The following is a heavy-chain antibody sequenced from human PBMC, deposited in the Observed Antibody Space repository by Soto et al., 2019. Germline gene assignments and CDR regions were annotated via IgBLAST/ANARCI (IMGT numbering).Heavy chain of an antibody. D-gene: IGHD1-26*01. Sequence: GGSLRLSCAASGFTFSDHYMDWVRQAPGKGLEWVGRTRKKGNSYTTEYAASVKGRFTISRDDSRNSLYLQMNSLKTEDTALYYCARSRGMVGSTHFDNWGQGTQVTVSS. CDR1: GFTFSDHY. CDR2: TRKKGNSYTT. CDR3: ARSRGMVGSTHFDN. J-gene: IGHJ4*02. V-gene: IGHV3-72*01.